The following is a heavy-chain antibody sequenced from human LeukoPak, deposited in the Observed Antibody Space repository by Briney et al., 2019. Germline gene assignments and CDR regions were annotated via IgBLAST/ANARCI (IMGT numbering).Heavy chain of an antibody. D-gene: IGHD3-16*02. CDR1: GYTFNTYD. CDR2: MNPNTGNI. CDR3: ARDNSVGDIAWWFDP. V-gene: IGHV1-8*03. Sequence: ASVKVSCKASGYTFNTYDINWVRQATGQGLEWMAWMNPNTGNIVYAQKFLGRVTITRDTSISTAYMDLSSLRPEDTAVYYCARDNSVGDIAWWFDPWGQGTLVTVSS. J-gene: IGHJ5*02.